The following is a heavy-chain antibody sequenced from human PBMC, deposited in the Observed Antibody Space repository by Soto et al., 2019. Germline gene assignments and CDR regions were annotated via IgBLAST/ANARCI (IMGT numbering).Heavy chain of an antibody. CDR2: IYYSGST. CDR3: ASLSDYSSSWYFPTDPA. Sequence: SETLSLTCTVSGGSISSSSYYWGWIRQPPGKGLEWIGSIYYSGSTYYNPSLKSRVTISVDTSKNQFSLKLSSVTAADTAVYYCASLSDYSSSWYFPTDPAWGQGTLVTVSS. V-gene: IGHV4-39*01. J-gene: IGHJ5*02. D-gene: IGHD6-13*01. CDR1: GGSISSSSYY.